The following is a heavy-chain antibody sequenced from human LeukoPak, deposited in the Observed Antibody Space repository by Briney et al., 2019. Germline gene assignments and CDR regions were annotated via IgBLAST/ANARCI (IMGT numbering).Heavy chain of an antibody. J-gene: IGHJ4*02. CDR3: AGDQGYYYDSSGYRNFDY. CDR1: GGSISSYY. D-gene: IGHD3-22*01. V-gene: IGHV4-4*07. Sequence: SETLSLTCTVSGGSISSYYWSWIRQPAGKGLEWIGRIYTSGSTNYNPSLKSRVTMSVDTSKNQFSLKLSSVTAADTAVYYCAGDQGYYYDSSGYRNFDYWGQGTLVTVSS. CDR2: IYTSGST.